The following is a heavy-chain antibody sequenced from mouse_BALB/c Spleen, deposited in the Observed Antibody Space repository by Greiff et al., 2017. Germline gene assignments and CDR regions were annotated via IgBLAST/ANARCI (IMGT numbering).Heavy chain of an antibody. CDR1: GFTFSSYA. CDR2: ISSGGST. V-gene: IGHV5-6-5*01. CDR3: AKKTFYGYDGAWFAY. J-gene: IGHJ3*01. Sequence: EVMLVESGGGLVKPGGSLKLSCAASGFTFSSYAMSWVRQTPEKRLEWVASISSGGSTYYPDSVKGRFTISRDNARNILYLQMSSLRSEDTAMYYCAKKTFYGYDGAWFAYWGQGTLVTVSA. D-gene: IGHD2-9*01.